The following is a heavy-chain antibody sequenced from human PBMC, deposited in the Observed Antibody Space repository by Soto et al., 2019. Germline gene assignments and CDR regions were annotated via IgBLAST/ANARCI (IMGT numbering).Heavy chain of an antibody. Sequence: SGGSLRLSCAASGFTFSNYAMSWVRQAPGKGLDWVSSISGNGGTTYYADSVKGRFTFSRDNSENTLYLQMHSLRVEDTAIYYCARGRSGLSIVSGVDYWGQGTLVTVSS. D-gene: IGHD3-22*01. CDR2: ISGNGGTT. V-gene: IGHV3-23*01. J-gene: IGHJ4*02. CDR3: ARGRSGLSIVSGVDY. CDR1: GFTFSNYA.